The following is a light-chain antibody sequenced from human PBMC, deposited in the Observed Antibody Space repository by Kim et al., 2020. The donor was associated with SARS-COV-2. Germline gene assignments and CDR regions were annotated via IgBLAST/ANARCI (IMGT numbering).Light chain of an antibody. CDR2: EGN. Sequence: VKIVSTRSQGSISSNFVQWYRQRRGSDATAVIFEGNHRHSEVPERRSGCTDSATNAAFLIIAGLAAEDEAVYYWQSYGGGTHVFGGGTQLTVL. J-gene: IGLJ3*02. V-gene: IGLV6-57*03. CDR3: QSYGGGTHV. CDR1: QGSISSNF.